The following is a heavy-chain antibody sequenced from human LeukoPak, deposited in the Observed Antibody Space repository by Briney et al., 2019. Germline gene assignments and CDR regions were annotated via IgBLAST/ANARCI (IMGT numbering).Heavy chain of an antibody. V-gene: IGHV4-4*02. D-gene: IGHD2-15*01. CDR2: IHHSGGI. Sequence: KPSGTLSLTCAVSGDSISSDIWWNWVRQPPGKGLEWIGEIHHSGGINYNPSLKSRVTISVDTSKNQFSLKLSSVTAADTAVYYCARGRGTSWGQGTLVTVSS. J-gene: IGHJ4*02. CDR3: ARGRGTS. CDR1: GDSISSDIW.